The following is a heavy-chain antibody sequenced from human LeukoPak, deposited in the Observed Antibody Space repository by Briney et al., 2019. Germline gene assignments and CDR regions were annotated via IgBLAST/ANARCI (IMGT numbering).Heavy chain of an antibody. D-gene: IGHD1-26*01. CDR2: FDPEDGET. Sequence: ASVKVSCKVSTYTLSELSKHWVRQAPGKGLEWMGGFDPEDGETIYAQKFQGRVTMTEDTSTDTAYMELSRLRSEDTAVYYCATAGYSETYYLLFDYWGQGTLVTVSS. CDR1: TYTLSELS. J-gene: IGHJ4*02. V-gene: IGHV1-24*01. CDR3: ATAGYSETYYLLFDY.